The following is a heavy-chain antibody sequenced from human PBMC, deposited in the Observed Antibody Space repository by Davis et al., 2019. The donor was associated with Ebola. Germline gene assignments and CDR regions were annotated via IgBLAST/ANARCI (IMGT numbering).Heavy chain of an antibody. CDR1: GYSFTSYW. J-gene: IGHJ6*02. CDR3: ARHKTSYGDYYYGMDV. V-gene: IGHV5-51*01. Sequence: GESLKISCKGSGYSFTSYWIGWVRQMPGKGLEWMGIIYPGDSDTRYSPSFQGQVTISADKSISTAYLQWSSLKASDTAMYYCARHKTSYGDYYYGMDVWGQGTMVTVSS. D-gene: IGHD1-26*01. CDR2: IYPGDSDT.